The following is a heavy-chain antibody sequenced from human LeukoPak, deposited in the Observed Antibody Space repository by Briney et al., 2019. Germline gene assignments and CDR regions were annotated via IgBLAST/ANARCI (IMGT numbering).Heavy chain of an antibody. CDR3: AKFHTDFWSGYYGYYYYYYMDV. Sequence: GGSLRLSCAASGFTFSSYAMSWVRPAPGKGLEWVSAISGSGGSTYYADSVKGRITISRDNSKSTLYLQMNSLRAEDTAVYYCAKFHTDFWSGYYGYYYYYYMDVWGKGTTVTVSS. V-gene: IGHV3-23*01. CDR2: ISGSGGST. CDR1: GFTFSSYA. J-gene: IGHJ6*03. D-gene: IGHD3-3*01.